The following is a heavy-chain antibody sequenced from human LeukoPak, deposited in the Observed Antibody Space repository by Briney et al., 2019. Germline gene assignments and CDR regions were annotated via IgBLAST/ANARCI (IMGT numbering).Heavy chain of an antibody. V-gene: IGHV3-48*02. CDR1: GFTFSSYS. J-gene: IGHJ4*02. CDR3: AIFGSSSSRGIDY. Sequence: GGSLRLSCAASGFTFSSYSMNWVRQAPGKGLEWVSYISSSSSAIYYADSVKGRFTISRDNAKNSLYLQMNSLRDEDTAVYYCAIFGSSSSRGIDYWGQGTLVTVSS. CDR2: ISSSSSAI. D-gene: IGHD6-6*01.